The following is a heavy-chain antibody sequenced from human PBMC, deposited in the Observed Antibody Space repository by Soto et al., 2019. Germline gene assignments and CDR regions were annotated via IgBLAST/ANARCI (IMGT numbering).Heavy chain of an antibody. CDR1: GVTFRSDN. Sequence: DGLVRLYCAVSGVTFRSDNISLVRSALAKVIDWGSGVCGSGENTYYPVYVNSPFTISRDNSKHTVYLQMNSLRAEYTAVYYCARDSSISIYEVVIETNGMDVWGQGATVTDSS. J-gene: IGHJ6*02. CDR3: ARDSSISIYEVVIETNGMDV. CDR2: VCGSGENT. V-gene: IGHV3-23*01. D-gene: IGHD3-3*01.